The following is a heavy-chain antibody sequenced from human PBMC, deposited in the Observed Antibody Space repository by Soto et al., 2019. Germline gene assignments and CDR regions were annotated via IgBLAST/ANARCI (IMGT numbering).Heavy chain of an antibody. J-gene: IGHJ4*02. V-gene: IGHV1-8*01. CDR2: MNPNSGNT. Sequence: QVQLVQSGAEVKKPGASVKVSCKASGYTFTSYDINWVRQATGQGLEWMGWMNPNSGNTGYAQKFQGTVTRTSNTAISTADMELSSLRTEDTAVYYCARILYGDNVDYWGQGTLVTVSS. CDR1: GYTFTSYD. CDR3: ARILYGDNVDY. D-gene: IGHD4-17*01.